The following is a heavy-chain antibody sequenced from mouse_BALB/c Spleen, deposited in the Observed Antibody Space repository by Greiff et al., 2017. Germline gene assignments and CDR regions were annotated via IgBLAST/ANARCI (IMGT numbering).Heavy chain of an antibody. CDR1: GYTFTDYD. V-gene: IGHV1-67*01. Sequence: QVQLKESGAELVRPGVSVKISCKGSGYTFTDYDMHWVKQSHAKSLEWIGVISTYYGDASYNQKFKGKATMTVDKSSSTAYMELARLTSEDSAIYYCAREETRDYDRFAYWGQGTLVTVAA. CDR3: AREETRDYDRFAY. D-gene: IGHD2-4*01. CDR2: ISTYYGDA. J-gene: IGHJ3*01.